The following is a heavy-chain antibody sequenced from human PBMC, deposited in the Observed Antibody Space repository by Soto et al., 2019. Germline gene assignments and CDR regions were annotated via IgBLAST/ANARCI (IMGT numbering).Heavy chain of an antibody. CDR2: IYYSGST. CDR3: ARDFATPYCDFVSDY. Sequence: QVQLQESGPGLVKPSQTLSLSCTVSGGSISSGDYYWSWIRQPPGKGLEWIGYIYYSGSTYYNPSLKSRVTISVDTSKNQFSLKLSSVTAADTAVYYCARDFATPYCDFVSDYWGQGTLVTVSS. J-gene: IGHJ4*02. V-gene: IGHV4-30-4*01. CDR1: GGSISSGDYY. D-gene: IGHD4-17*01.